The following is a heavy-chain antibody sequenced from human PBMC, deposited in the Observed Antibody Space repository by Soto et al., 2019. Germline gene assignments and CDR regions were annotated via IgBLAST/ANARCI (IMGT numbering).Heavy chain of an antibody. V-gene: IGHV3-48*01. CDR2: ISSSSSTI. CDR1: GFTFSSYS. J-gene: IGHJ4*02. Sequence: GGSLRLSCAASGFTFSSYSMNWVRQAPGKGLEWVSYISSSSSTIYYADSVKGRFTMSRDKAKNSLYLQMNSLRAEDTAVYYCASNNDYGGYWGQGTLVTVSS. CDR3: ASNNDYGGY.